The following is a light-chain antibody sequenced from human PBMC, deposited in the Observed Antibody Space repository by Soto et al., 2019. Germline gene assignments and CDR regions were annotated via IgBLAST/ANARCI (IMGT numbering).Light chain of an antibody. V-gene: IGKV2-30*02. CDR2: KVS. Sequence: DVVMTQSPLSLPVTLGQPASISCRSSQSLIHSDGDTYLNWFQQRPGQSPRRLIYKVSDRDSGVPDRFSGRGSGTDFTLILSRVEAEDVGIYYCLQGPHWPWTFGQGTEVEIK. J-gene: IGKJ1*01. CDR1: QSLIHSDGDTY. CDR3: LQGPHWPWT.